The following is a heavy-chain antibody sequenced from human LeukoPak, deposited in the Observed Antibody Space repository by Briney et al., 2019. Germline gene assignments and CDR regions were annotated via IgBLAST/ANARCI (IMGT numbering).Heavy chain of an antibody. J-gene: IGHJ4*02. D-gene: IGHD3-3*01. CDR1: GYTFTDYY. CDR2: INPNSGGT. V-gene: IGHV1-2*02. CDR3: ARDRPGSDFWSGYQPYYFDY. Sequence: GASVKVSCKASGYTFTDYYMHWVRQAPGQGLEWMGWINPNSGGTNYAQKFQGRVTMTRDTSISTAYMELSRLRSDDTAVYYCARDRPGSDFWSGYQPYYFDYWGQGPLVTVSS.